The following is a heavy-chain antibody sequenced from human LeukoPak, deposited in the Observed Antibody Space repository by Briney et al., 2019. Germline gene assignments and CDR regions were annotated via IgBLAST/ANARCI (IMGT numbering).Heavy chain of an antibody. CDR3: ARGGLSYYYGSSSFDY. D-gene: IGHD3-10*01. CDR1: GGSFSDYY. J-gene: IGHJ4*02. CDR2: INHSGST. Sequence: SETLSLTCAVYGGSFSDYYWSWIRQPPGKGLEWIGEINHSGSTNYNPSLKSRVTISVHTSKNQVSLRLSSVTAADTAVYYCARGGLSYYYGSSSFDYWGQGTLVTVSS. V-gene: IGHV4-34*01.